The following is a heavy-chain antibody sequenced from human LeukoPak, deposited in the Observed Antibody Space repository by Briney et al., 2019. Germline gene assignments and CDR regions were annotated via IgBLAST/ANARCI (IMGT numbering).Heavy chain of an antibody. Sequence: GGSLRLSCAASGFTFTNVWMSWVRRAPGKGLEWIGRIKANAAGGTADYAAPVKGRFTISRDDSKNTLYLQMNSLRAEDTAVYYCARVVQGEDYWGQGTLVTVSS. D-gene: IGHD3-16*01. J-gene: IGHJ4*02. CDR1: GFTFTNVW. CDR2: IKANAAGGTA. CDR3: ARVVQGEDY. V-gene: IGHV3-15*01.